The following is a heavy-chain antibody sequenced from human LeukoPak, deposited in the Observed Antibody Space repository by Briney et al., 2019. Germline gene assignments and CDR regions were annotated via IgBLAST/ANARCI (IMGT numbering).Heavy chain of an antibody. CDR3: ARGAKKSYDSSGYFFDY. J-gene: IGHJ4*02. CDR1: GGSISSYY. Sequence: PSETLSLTCTVSGGSISSYYWSWIRQPPGKGLEWIGSIYHSGSTYYNPSLKSRVTISVDTSKNQFSLKLSSVTAADTAVYYCARGAKKSYDSSGYFFDYWGQGTLVTVSS. CDR2: IYHSGST. V-gene: IGHV4-38-2*02. D-gene: IGHD3-22*01.